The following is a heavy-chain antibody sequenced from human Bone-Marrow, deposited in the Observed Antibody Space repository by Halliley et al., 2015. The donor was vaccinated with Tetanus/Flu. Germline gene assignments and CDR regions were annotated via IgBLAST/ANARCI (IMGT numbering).Heavy chain of an antibody. J-gene: IGHJ4*02. V-gene: IGHV3-23*01. Sequence: KGLEWVSGISIDGDKKYYADSVRGRFIISRDNSKDTVYLEINDLRVEDTAIYYCAKEEIPNDYWGQGTLVTVSS. CDR3: AKEEIPNDY. CDR2: ISIDGDKK.